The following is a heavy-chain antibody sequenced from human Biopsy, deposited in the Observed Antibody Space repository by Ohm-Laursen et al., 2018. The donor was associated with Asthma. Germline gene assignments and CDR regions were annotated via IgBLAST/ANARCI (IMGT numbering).Heavy chain of an antibody. CDR2: INSVFGTT. CDR3: ARKAGSCISRTCYSLDF. Sequence: ASVKVSCTSLGGTFDTYVIGWVRQAPGQGLGWMGGINSVFGTTTYPQKFQDRVTITADDSTSTVYMELSSLRSEDTAVYYCARKAGSCISRTCYSLDFWGQGTLVTVSS. D-gene: IGHD2-2*01. V-gene: IGHV1-69*13. CDR1: GGTFDTYV. J-gene: IGHJ4*02.